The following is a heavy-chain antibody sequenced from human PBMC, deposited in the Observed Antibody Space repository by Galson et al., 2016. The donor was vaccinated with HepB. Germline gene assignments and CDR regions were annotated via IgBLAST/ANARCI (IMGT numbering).Heavy chain of an antibody. Sequence: SLRLSCAASGFTFSDYAVHWVRQAPGKGLEDVSAISSKGISTYYADSVKGRFTISRDNSKNTLYLQMSSLRAEDTAVYYCVKDPHYVWGSYRYPDDFDIWGQGTMVTVSS. D-gene: IGHD3-16*02. CDR2: ISSKGIST. V-gene: IGHV3-64D*06. CDR3: VKDPHYVWGSYRYPDDFDI. J-gene: IGHJ3*02. CDR1: GFTFSDYA.